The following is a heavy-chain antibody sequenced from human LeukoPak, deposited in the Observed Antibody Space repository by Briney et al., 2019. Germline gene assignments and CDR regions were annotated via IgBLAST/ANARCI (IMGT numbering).Heavy chain of an antibody. Sequence: PGGSLRLSCAASGFTFSTYAMSWVRQAPGKGLEWVSTISDSGANTYYADSVRGRFTISRDNSKNTLYLQMNSLRAEDTAVYYCARDNNYDSSGYYPFYYYYGMDVWGQGTAVTVSS. CDR3: ARDNNYDSSGYYPFYYYYGMDV. CDR1: GFTFSTYA. J-gene: IGHJ6*02. V-gene: IGHV3-23*01. CDR2: ISDSGANT. D-gene: IGHD3-22*01.